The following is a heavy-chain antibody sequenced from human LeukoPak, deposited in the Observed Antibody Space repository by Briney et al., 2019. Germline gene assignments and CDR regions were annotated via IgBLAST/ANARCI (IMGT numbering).Heavy chain of an antibody. CDR3: ARDGMVGEAGGVGY. J-gene: IGHJ4*02. CDR1: GFSVSNNY. D-gene: IGHD3-10*02. CDR2: LYSGGNT. Sequence: GGSLRLSCAASGFSVSNNYMSWVRQAPGKGLEWFSVLYSGGNTYYADSVKGRFTISRDNSKNTLYLQMHSLRAEDTAVYYCARDGMVGEAGGVGYWGQGTLVTVSS. V-gene: IGHV3-53*01.